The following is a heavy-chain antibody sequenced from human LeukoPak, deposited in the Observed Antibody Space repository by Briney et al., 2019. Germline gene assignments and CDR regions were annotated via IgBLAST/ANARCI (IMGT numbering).Heavy chain of an antibody. CDR2: IGGSGGRT. V-gene: IGHV3-23*01. CDR1: GFTFKSYA. CDR3: AKGGIAVARYYGMDV. Sequence: GGSLRLSCAASGFTFKSYAMNWVRQAPGKGLEWVSSIGGSGGRTYYADSVTGRFSISRDNSKNMVYLQMNSLRAADTAVYYCAKGGIAVARYYGMDVWGQGTTVTVFS. J-gene: IGHJ6*02. D-gene: IGHD6-19*01.